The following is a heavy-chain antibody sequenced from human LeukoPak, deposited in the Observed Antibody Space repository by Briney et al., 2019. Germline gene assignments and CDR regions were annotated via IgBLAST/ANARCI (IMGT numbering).Heavy chain of an antibody. V-gene: IGHV3-53*04. CDR1: GFTFSSYE. CDR3: ARGDFWSGYYTGLY. Sequence: PGGALRLSCAASGFTFSSYEMNWVRQAPGKGLEWVSVIYSGGSTYYADSVKGRFTISRHNSKNTLYLQMDSLRDEDTAVYYCARGDFWSGYYTGLYWGQGTLVTVSS. D-gene: IGHD3-3*01. CDR2: IYSGGST. J-gene: IGHJ4*02.